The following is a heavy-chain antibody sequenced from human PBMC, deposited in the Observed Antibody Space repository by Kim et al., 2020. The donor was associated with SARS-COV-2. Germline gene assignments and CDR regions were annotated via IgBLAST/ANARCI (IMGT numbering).Heavy chain of an antibody. V-gene: IGHV3-48*02. J-gene: IGHJ4*02. CDR3: ARVDTYYYDSSGYYPIDY. Sequence: KGRFTISRDNAKNSLYLQMNSLRDEDTAVYYCARVDTYYYDSSGYYPIDYWGQGTLVTVSS. D-gene: IGHD3-22*01.